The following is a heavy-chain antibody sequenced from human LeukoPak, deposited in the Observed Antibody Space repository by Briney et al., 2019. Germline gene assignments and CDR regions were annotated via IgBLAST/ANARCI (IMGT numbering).Heavy chain of an antibody. CDR3: AAEVGDYVDY. CDR1: GGSVSSGGYY. J-gene: IGHJ4*02. Sequence: PSETLSLTCTVSGGSVSSGGYYWSWIRQPPGKGLEWIGYIYYSGSTNYNPSLKSRVTISVDTSKNQFSLKLSSVTAADTAVYYCAAEVGDYVDYWGQGTLVTVSS. D-gene: IGHD1-26*01. V-gene: IGHV4-61*08. CDR2: IYYSGST.